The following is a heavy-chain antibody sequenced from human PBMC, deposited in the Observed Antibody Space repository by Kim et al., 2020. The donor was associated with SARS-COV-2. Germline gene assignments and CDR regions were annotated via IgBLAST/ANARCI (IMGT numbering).Heavy chain of an antibody. CDR2: INWNGGST. V-gene: IGHV3-20*01. Sequence: GGSLRLSCAASGFTFDDYGMSWVRQAPGKGLEWVSGINWNGGSTGYADSVKGRFTISRDNAKNSLYLQMNSLRAEDTALYHCARDGMSVAAYYYYGMGVWGQGTTVTVSS. D-gene: IGHD6-19*01. CDR1: GFTFDDYG. J-gene: IGHJ6*02. CDR3: ARDGMSVAAYYYYGMGV.